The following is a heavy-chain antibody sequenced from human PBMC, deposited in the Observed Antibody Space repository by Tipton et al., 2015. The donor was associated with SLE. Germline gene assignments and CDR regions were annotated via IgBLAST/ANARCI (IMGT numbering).Heavy chain of an antibody. V-gene: IGHV3-43D*04. CDR2: ISWDGGST. CDR1: GFTFDDYA. CDR3: AKDDERSKGAHGAFDI. Sequence: SLRLSCAASGFTFDDYAMHWVRQAPGKGLEWVSLISWDGGSTYYADSLKGRFTISRDNSKNSLYLQMNSLRAEDTAVYYYAKDDERSKGAHGAFDIWGQGTLVTVSS. J-gene: IGHJ4*02. D-gene: IGHD4/OR15-4a*01.